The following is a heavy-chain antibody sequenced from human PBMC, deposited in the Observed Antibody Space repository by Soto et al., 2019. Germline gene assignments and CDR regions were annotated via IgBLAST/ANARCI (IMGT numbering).Heavy chain of an antibody. V-gene: IGHV1-3*01. CDR3: ATASPQNYDFWSGYFRPSRPRSNCFDY. J-gene: IGHJ4*02. CDR2: INAGNGNT. Sequence: GASVNVSCKASGYTFTSYAMHWVRQAPGQRLEWMGWINAGNGNTKYSQKFQGRVTITRDTSASTAYMELSSLRSEDTAVYYCATASPQNYDFWSGYFRPSRPRSNCFDYWGQGTLVTVSS. CDR1: GYTFTSYA. D-gene: IGHD3-3*01.